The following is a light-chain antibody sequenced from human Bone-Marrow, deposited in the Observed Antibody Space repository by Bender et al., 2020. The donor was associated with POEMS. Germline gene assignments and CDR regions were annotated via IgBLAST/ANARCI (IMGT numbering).Light chain of an antibody. CDR1: ALPKKY. CDR2: KDT. Sequence: SYELTQPPSVSVSLGQMARITCSGEALPKKYAYWYQQKPGQVPVLLIYKDTERPSGIPERISGSSSGTTITLTISGVQAEDEADYYCQAADSSGSFVVFGGGTKLTVL. CDR3: QAADSSGSFVV. V-gene: IGLV3-16*01. J-gene: IGLJ2*01.